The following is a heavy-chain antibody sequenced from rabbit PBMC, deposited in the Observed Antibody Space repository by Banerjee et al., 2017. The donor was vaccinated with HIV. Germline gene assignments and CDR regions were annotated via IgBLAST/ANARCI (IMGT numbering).Heavy chain of an antibody. CDR2: IYTGSSGST. Sequence: QEQLVESGGGLVTLGGSLKLSCKASGIDFSSYGISWVRQAPGKGLEWIACIYTGSSGSTYYASWAKGRFTITRSTSLNTVTLQMTSLTAADTATYFCARYHSTYNYYNLWGPGTLVTVS. CDR1: GIDFSSYG. V-gene: IGHV1S47*01. D-gene: IGHD7-1*01. J-gene: IGHJ4*01. CDR3: ARYHSTYNYYNL.